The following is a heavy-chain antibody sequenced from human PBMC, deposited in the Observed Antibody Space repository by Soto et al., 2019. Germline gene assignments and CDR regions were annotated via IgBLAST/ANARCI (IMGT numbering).Heavy chain of an antibody. D-gene: IGHD3-10*01. CDR1: GYTFTNFW. Sequence: PGESLKISCKGYGYTFTNFWIGWVRQMPGKGLEWMGIIHPGESDVRYNPSFRGQVTISADKDISTAYLQMNSLRAEDTAVYYCAKDPRRRLLWFGERYYYGMDVWGQGTTVTVSS. CDR2: IHPGESDV. J-gene: IGHJ6*02. CDR3: AKDPRRRLLWFGERYYYGMDV. V-gene: IGHV5-51*01.